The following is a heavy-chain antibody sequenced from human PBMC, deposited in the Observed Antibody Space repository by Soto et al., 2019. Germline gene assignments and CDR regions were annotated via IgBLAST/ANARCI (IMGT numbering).Heavy chain of an antibody. Sequence: EMRLVESGGDLVQPGESLTISYAASDLKISRYWMTWVRQAPGKGLEWVGNVNPDGSETDFADFVRGRFTNSRDNAKNSLYLQMNSLRVDDTAVYFCARGKGWVDSWGQGTLVTVSS. CDR2: VNPDGSET. V-gene: IGHV3-7*05. J-gene: IGHJ5*01. CDR3: ARGKGWVDS. CDR1: DLKISRYW.